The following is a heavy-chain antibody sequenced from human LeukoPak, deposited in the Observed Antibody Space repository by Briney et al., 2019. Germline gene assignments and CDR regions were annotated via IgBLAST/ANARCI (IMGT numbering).Heavy chain of an antibody. J-gene: IGHJ4*02. D-gene: IGHD3-10*01. Sequence: SETLSLTCTVSGGSISSGDYYWRWIRQPPGKGLEWIGYIYYSGSTYYNPSLKSRVTISVDTPKNQFSLKLSSVTAADTAVYYCARGGDVLLWFGEPQPAPFDYWGQGTLVTVSS. V-gene: IGHV4-30-4*01. CDR1: GGSISSGDYY. CDR3: ARGGDVLLWFGEPQPAPFDY. CDR2: IYYSGST.